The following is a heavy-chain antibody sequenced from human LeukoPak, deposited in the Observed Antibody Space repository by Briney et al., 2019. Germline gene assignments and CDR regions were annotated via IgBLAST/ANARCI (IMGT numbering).Heavy chain of an antibody. CDR3: ARSIVVVVAATRGFDP. J-gene: IGHJ5*02. V-gene: IGHV1-46*01. CDR2: INPSGGST. CDR1: GYTFTSYY. D-gene: IGHD2-15*01. Sequence: ASVKVSCKASGYTFTSYYKHWVRQAPGQGLEWMGIINPSGGSTSYAQKFQGRVTMTRDTSTSTVYMELSSLRSEDTAVYYCARSIVVVVAATRGFDPWGQGTLVTVSS.